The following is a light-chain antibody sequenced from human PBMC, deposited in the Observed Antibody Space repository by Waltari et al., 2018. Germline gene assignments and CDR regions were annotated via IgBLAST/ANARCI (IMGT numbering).Light chain of an antibody. CDR3: QSTDSTTTYRV. Sequence: SYELPQPPSVSVSPGQTATITCSGDALPKQYAYWYQQTPGQAPVVLIYKDTERPSGIPERFSGSTAGTTVTLTISGVQAEDEADYYCQSTDSTTTYRVFGSGTKVTVL. CDR2: KDT. J-gene: IGLJ1*01. V-gene: IGLV3-25*03. CDR1: ALPKQY.